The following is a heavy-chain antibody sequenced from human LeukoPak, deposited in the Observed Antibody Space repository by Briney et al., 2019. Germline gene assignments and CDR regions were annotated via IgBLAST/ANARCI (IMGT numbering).Heavy chain of an antibody. CDR2: IKEDGSEK. CDR3: AKDRGWLTFDY. CDR1: GFTFGSSW. J-gene: IGHJ4*02. D-gene: IGHD5-24*01. V-gene: IGHV3-7*01. Sequence: PGGSLRLSCAASGFTFGSSWMTWVRQAPGKGLEWVANIKEDGSEKYYVDSVKGRFTISRDNAKNSLYLQVNSLRAEDTAVYYCAKDRGWLTFDYWGQGTLVSVSS.